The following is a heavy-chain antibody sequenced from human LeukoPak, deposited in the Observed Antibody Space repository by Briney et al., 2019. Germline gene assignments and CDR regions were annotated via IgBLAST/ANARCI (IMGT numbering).Heavy chain of an antibody. V-gene: IGHV1-46*01. Sequence: GASVKVSYKASGYTFTSSYMHWVRQAPGQGLEWMGIINPSGGSTSYAQKFQGRVTMTRDMSTSTVYMELSSLRSEDTAVYYCARAWLQLPRFDYWSQRRLVTVSS. CDR3: ARAWLQLPRFDY. J-gene: IGHJ4*02. CDR2: INPSGGST. CDR1: GYTFTSSY. D-gene: IGHD5-24*01.